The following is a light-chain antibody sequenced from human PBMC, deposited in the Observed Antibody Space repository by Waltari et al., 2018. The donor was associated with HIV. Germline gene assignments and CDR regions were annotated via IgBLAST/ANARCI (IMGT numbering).Light chain of an antibody. V-gene: IGLV2-23*03. CDR2: EGS. Sequence: QSALTQPASVSGSPGQSIPISCTGTNSDVGSYNLVSWYQQHPGKARKLMIYEGSKRPSGVSNRFSGSKSGNTASLTISGLQAEDEADYYCCSYAGSNTFVFGTGTKVTVL. CDR1: NSDVGSYNL. CDR3: CSYAGSNTFV. J-gene: IGLJ1*01.